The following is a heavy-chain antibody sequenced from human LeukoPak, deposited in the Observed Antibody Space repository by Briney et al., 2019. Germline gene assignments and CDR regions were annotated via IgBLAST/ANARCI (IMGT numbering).Heavy chain of an antibody. J-gene: IGHJ5*02. V-gene: IGHV4-34*01. CDR2: IHPGGST. D-gene: IGHD1-14*01. CDR3: ARAPDRIRFDP. CDR1: GGSLRADF. Sequence: SETLSLTCAVYGGSLRADFWSWIRQPPGKGLEWIGDIHPGGSTKYNPSLESRVTISVDTSKNQFSLRLTSVTAADTAVYYCARAPDRIRFDPWGQGTLVTVSS.